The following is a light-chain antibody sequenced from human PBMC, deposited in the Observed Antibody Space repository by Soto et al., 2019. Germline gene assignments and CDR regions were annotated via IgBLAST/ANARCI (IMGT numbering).Light chain of an antibody. CDR3: SSYTSSSTRGVV. J-gene: IGLJ2*01. CDR2: DVS. V-gene: IGLV2-14*01. Sequence: QSALTQPASVSGSPGQSITISCTGTSSDVGGYNYVSWYQQHPGKAPKLMIYDVSNRPSGVSNRFSGSKSGNTASLTLSGLQAEDEADSYCSSYTSSSTRGVVFGGGTKLTVL. CDR1: SSDVGGYNY.